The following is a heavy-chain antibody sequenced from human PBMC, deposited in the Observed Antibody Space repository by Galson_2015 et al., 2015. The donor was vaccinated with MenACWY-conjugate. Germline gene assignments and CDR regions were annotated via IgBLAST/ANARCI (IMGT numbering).Heavy chain of an antibody. Sequence: SLRLSCAASGFTFSDYAMSWVRQDPGKGLEWVSAIRASGGAYYADSVKGRFTISRDNSKNTLYLQMNSLRAEDTAVYYCAENRISETSPFNYWGQGTLVTVSS. CDR1: GFTFSDYA. CDR3: AENRISETSPFNY. J-gene: IGHJ4*02. V-gene: IGHV3-23*01. CDR2: IRASGGA. D-gene: IGHD2/OR15-2a*01.